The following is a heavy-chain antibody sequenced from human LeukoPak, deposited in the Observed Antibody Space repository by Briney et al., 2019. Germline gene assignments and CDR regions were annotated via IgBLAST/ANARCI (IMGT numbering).Heavy chain of an antibody. CDR3: AREKVVVAAGDAFDI. Sequence: GGSLRLSCAASGFTVSDYYMSWIRQPPGKGLEWVSYISSSGSTIYYADSVKGRFTISRDNAKNSLYLQMNSRRAEDTAVYYCAREKVVVAAGDAFDIWGQGTMVTVSS. J-gene: IGHJ3*02. CDR1: GFTVSDYY. CDR2: ISSSGSTI. D-gene: IGHD2-15*01. V-gene: IGHV3-11*01.